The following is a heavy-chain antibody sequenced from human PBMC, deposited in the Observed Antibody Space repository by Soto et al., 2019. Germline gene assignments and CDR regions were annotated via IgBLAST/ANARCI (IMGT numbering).Heavy chain of an antibody. CDR1: GFTFSSSA. CDR2: IDVGSGNA. J-gene: IGHJ4*02. CDR3: ARSLWGWGMATIKDPYFDY. Sequence: SVKVSCKTSGFTFSSSAVHWVRQARGHRLQWIGWIDVGSGNANYAQMLQERVTISRDMSTSTAYMELSSLRPEDTAVYYCARSLWGWGMATIKDPYFDYWGQGTLVTVSS. V-gene: IGHV1-58*01. D-gene: IGHD5-12*01.